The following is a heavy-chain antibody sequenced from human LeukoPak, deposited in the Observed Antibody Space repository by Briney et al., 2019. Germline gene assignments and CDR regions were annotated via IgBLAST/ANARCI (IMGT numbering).Heavy chain of an antibody. CDR1: GGSISSYY. D-gene: IGHD3-22*01. CDR3: ARVVVTMIVGPYAFDI. Sequence: SETLSLTCTVSGGSISSYYWSWIRQPPGKGLEWIGYIYYSGSTNYNPSLKSRVTISVDTSKNQFSLKLSSVTAADTAVYYCARVVVTMIVGPYAFDIWGQGTMVTVSS. J-gene: IGHJ3*02. CDR2: IYYSGST. V-gene: IGHV4-59*12.